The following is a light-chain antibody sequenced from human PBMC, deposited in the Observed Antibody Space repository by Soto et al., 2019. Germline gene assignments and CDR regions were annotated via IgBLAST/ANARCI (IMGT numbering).Light chain of an antibody. CDR3: SSYTSSSTLGV. CDR2: DVS. Sequence: QSVLTQPASVSGSPGQSITISCTGTSSDVGGYNYVSWYQQHPGKAPKLMIYDVSNRPSGVSNRFSGSKSGNTASQTISGLQAEDEADYYCSSYTSSSTLGVFGTGTKVTVL. CDR1: SSDVGGYNY. V-gene: IGLV2-14*01. J-gene: IGLJ1*01.